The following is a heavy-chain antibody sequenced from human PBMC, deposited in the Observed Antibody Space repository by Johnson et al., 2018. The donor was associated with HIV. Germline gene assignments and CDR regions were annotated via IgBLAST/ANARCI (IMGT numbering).Heavy chain of an antibody. V-gene: IGHV3-30*04. CDR3: ARYGYRPEAAFDI. J-gene: IGHJ3*02. Sequence: QLVESGGGVVQPGGSLRLSCAASGFTFSSYAMHWVRQAPAKGLQWVAVISYDGSDKDYADSVKGRFTISRDNSKNTLYLQMNSLRAEDTAVYYCARYGYRPEAAFDIWGQGTMVTVSS. CDR1: GFTFSSYA. D-gene: IGHD5-24*01. CDR2: ISYDGSDK.